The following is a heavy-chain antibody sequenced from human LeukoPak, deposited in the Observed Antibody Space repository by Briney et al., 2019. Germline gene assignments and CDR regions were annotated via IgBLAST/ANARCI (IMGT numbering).Heavy chain of an antibody. J-gene: IGHJ5*02. D-gene: IGHD6-13*01. Sequence: SQTLSLTCTVSGGSISSGGYYWSWIRQPAGKGLEWIGRIYTSGSTNYNPSLKSRVTMSVDTSKNQFSLKLSSVTAADTAVYYCARDGAAAGTGPWFDPWGQGTLVTVSS. V-gene: IGHV4-61*02. CDR1: GGSISSGGYY. CDR2: IYTSGST. CDR3: ARDGAAAGTGPWFDP.